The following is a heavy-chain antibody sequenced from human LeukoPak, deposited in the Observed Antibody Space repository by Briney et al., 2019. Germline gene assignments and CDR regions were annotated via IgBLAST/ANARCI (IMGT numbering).Heavy chain of an antibody. Sequence: GGSMRLSCAASGFTFSSYAMSWVRQAPGKGLEWVLAISGSGGSTYYADSVKGRFTISRDNSKNTLYLQMNSLRAEDTAVYYCAKGSYYGMDVWGQGTTVTVSS. CDR2: ISGSGGST. V-gene: IGHV3-23*01. J-gene: IGHJ6*02. CDR3: AKGSYYGMDV. CDR1: GFTFSSYA.